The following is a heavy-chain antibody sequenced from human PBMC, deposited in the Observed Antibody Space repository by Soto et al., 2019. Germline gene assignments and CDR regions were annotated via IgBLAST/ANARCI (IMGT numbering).Heavy chain of an antibody. CDR3: ARNGTYSSSLSQYSGMDV. V-gene: IGHV1-69*01. D-gene: IGHD1-26*01. CDR2: IVPMLGTP. Sequence: QVQLVQSGAEVKEPGSSVRVSCKASGGTFDNFIMNWVRQTPARGLEWMGGIVPMLGTPTYAEKFKGRVTISATGSTSTMYMEVTSLRSEDTAIYYCARNGTYSSSLSQYSGMDVWGQGTTVTVSS. J-gene: IGHJ6*02. CDR1: GGTFDNFI.